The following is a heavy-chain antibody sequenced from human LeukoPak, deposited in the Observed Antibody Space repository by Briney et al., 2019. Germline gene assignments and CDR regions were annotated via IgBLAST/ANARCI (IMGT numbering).Heavy chain of an antibody. D-gene: IGHD3-10*01. CDR1: GFTFSSYW. CDR2: IKSKTDGGTT. CDR3: TTGGGTMARDQLQRSYYYYYGMDV. V-gene: IGHV3-15*01. J-gene: IGHJ6*02. Sequence: PGGSLRLSCAASGFTFSSYWMSWVRQAPGKGLEWVGRIKSKTDGGTTDYAAPVKGRFTISRDDSKNTLYLQMNSLKTEDTAVYYCTTGGGTMARDQLQRSYYYYYGMDVWGQGTTVTVSS.